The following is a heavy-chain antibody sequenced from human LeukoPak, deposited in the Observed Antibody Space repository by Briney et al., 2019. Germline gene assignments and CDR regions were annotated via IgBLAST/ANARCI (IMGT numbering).Heavy chain of an antibody. V-gene: IGHV1-2*02. Sequence: ASVKVSCKASGYTFTGYYMHWVRQAPGQGLEWMGWINPNSGGTNYAQKFQGRVTMTRDTSISTAYMELSRLRSDDTAVYYCARAVSDWRRGYYYYCMDVWGKGTTVTVSS. CDR2: INPNSGGT. J-gene: IGHJ6*03. CDR1: GYTFTGYY. CDR3: ARAVSDWRRGYYYYCMDV. D-gene: IGHD3-9*01.